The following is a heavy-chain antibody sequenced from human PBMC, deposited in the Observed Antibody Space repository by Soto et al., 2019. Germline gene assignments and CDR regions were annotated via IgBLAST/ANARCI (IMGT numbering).Heavy chain of an antibody. D-gene: IGHD6-19*01. CDR2: IFSNDEK. CDR3: ARILSSAEYASGWYPNWFDP. CDR1: GFSLSNARMG. J-gene: IGHJ5*02. Sequence: QVTLKESGPVLVKPTETLTLTCTVSGFSLSNARMGVSWIRQPPGKALEWLAHIFSNDEKSYSTSLRSRLTISKDTSKSQVVLTMTNMDPVDTATYSCARILSSAEYASGWYPNWFDPWGQGTLVTVSS. V-gene: IGHV2-26*01.